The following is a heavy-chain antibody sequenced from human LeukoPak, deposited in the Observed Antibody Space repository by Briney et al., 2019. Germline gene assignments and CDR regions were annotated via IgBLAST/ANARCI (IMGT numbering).Heavy chain of an antibody. Sequence: GGSLRLSCAASGFTFSNAWMSWVRQAPGKGLEWVGRIKSKTDGGTTDYAAPVKGRFTISRDDSKNTLYLQMNSLKTEDTAVYYCTTFQPVAAIATLFDYWGQGTLVTVSS. CDR3: TTFQPVAAIATLFDY. CDR2: IKSKTDGGTT. CDR1: GFTFSNAW. J-gene: IGHJ4*02. V-gene: IGHV3-15*01. D-gene: IGHD2-15*01.